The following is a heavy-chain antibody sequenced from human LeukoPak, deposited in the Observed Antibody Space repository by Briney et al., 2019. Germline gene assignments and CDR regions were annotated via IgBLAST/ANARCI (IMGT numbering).Heavy chain of an antibody. CDR1: GFTFSSYG. Sequence: QPGRSLRLSCAASGFTFSSYGMHWVRQAPGKGLEWVAVIWYDGSNKYYADSVKGRFTISRDNSKNTLYLQMNSLRAEDTAVYYCGREYYGDERGAFDIWGQGTMVTVSS. D-gene: IGHD4-17*01. CDR3: GREYYGDERGAFDI. V-gene: IGHV3-33*01. J-gene: IGHJ3*02. CDR2: IWYDGSNK.